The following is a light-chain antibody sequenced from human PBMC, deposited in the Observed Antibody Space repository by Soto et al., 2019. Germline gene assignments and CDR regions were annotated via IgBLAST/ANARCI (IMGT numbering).Light chain of an antibody. J-gene: IGKJ5*01. V-gene: IGKV3D-20*02. CDR2: DAS. Sequence: EIVLTQSPGTLSLSPGDRATLSCRASQSVSSTYLAWYQQKPGQAPRLLIYDASSRATGIPDRFSGSGSGTDFTLTISRLEPEDFAVYYCQQRYSWPPITFGQGTRLEIK. CDR3: QQRYSWPPIT. CDR1: QSVSSTY.